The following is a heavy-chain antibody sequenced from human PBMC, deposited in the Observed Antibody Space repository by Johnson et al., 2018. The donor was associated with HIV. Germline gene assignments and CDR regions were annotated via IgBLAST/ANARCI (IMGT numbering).Heavy chain of an antibody. CDR3: ARDGRQQGLNAFDI. V-gene: IGHV3-30*04. J-gene: IGHJ3*02. Sequence: QVQLVESGGGVVQPGRSLRLSCAASGFIFSNCAMHWVRQAPGKGLEWVSLISYDGSNEYYADSVKGRFTVSRDNSKNTLYLQMNSLRPEDTSVYYCARDGRQQGLNAFDIWGQGTMVTVSS. CDR2: ISYDGSNE. D-gene: IGHD6-13*01. CDR1: GFIFSNCA.